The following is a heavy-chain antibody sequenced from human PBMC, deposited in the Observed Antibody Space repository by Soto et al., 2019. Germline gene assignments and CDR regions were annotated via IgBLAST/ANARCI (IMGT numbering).Heavy chain of an antibody. CDR1: EFTLRDYW. CDR2: INHDGIEK. Sequence: EVQLVESGGGLVQPGGSLRLSCAASEFTLRDYWMTWVRQAPGRGLEWVANINHDGIEKSHADFVKGRFTLSRDKARNSMYLKVSNLRADDTAIYFCVGGAHADYWGRGTVVTVSS. D-gene: IGHD2-2*01. CDR3: VGGAHADY. J-gene: IGHJ4*02. V-gene: IGHV3-7*03.